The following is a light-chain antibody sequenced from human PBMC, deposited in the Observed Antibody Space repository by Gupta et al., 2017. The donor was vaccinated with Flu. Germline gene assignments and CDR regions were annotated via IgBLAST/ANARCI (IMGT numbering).Light chain of an antibody. CDR1: QSLLHSNGYNY. V-gene: IGKV2-28*01. J-gene: IGKJ4*01. CDR3: MQGVQGPPT. CDR2: LGS. Sequence: VTPGEPASISCRSSQSLLHSNGYNYLDWYLQKPGQSPQLLIYLGSNRASGVSDKFSGSGSGTDFTLKISRVEAEDVGVYYCMQGVQGPPTFGGGTKVEIK.